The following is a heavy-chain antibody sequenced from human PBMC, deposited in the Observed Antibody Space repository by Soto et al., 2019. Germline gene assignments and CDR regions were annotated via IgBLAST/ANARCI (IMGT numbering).Heavy chain of an antibody. CDR3: ARWGTTGGFDL. Sequence: QLQLVESGGGVVQPGTSLRLSCAASGFRFKSFVMHWVRQAPGKGLEWVALTSYDGRNKDYGDSVKGRFTVSRDNSQNTLLLQMDFLRPEDTALYYCARWGTTGGFDLWGQGPLVSVSS. CDR2: TSYDGRNK. D-gene: IGHD3-16*01. CDR1: GFRFKSFV. J-gene: IGHJ4*02. V-gene: IGHV3-30*19.